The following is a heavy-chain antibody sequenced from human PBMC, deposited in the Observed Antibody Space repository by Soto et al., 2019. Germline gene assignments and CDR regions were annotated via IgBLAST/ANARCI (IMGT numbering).Heavy chain of an antibody. Sequence: GSLILSCAASGFTFSSYAMSWVRQAPGKGLEWVSTISGSGGTTYFADSVKGRFTISRDNSKSTLFLLMNSLRAEDTAVYYCAKFRSVCYTGCYYYGLDDWGQGTTVTVSS. CDR2: ISGSGGTT. CDR3: AKFRSVCYTGCYYYGLDD. CDR1: GFTFSSYA. D-gene: IGHD2-2*02. J-gene: IGHJ6*02. V-gene: IGHV3-23*01.